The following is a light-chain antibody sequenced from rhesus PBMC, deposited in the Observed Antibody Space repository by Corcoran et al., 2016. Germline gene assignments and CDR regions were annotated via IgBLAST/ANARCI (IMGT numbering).Light chain of an antibody. Sequence: DIQMTQSPSSLSASVGDTVTITCQASQGISKYLAWYQQKQGKAPKLLIYDASTLQSGVPSRFSGSGSGTEFTLTISSLQPEDCATYYCQQHNSYPRTFGQGTKVEIK. CDR2: DAS. CDR1: QGISKY. V-gene: IGKV1-25*01. J-gene: IGKJ1*01. CDR3: QQHNSYPRT.